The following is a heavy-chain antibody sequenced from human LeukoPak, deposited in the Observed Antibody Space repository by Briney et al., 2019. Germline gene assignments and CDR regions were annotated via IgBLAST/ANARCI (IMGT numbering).Heavy chain of an antibody. Sequence: SETLSLTCTVSGGSISSGDYYWSWIRQPPGKGLEWIGYIYYSGSTYYNPSLKSRVTISVDTSKNQFSLKLSSVTAADTAVYYCAREMSFQARAAYCGGDCYPWGQGTLVTVSS. CDR1: GGSISSGDYY. V-gene: IGHV4-30-4*01. D-gene: IGHD2-21*02. J-gene: IGHJ5*02. CDR3: AREMSFQARAAYCGGDCYP. CDR2: IYYSGST.